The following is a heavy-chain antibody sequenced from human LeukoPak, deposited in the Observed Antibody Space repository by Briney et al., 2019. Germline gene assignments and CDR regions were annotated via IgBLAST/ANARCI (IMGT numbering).Heavy chain of an antibody. J-gene: IGHJ6*02. CDR1: GFTFDDYA. Sequence: GGSLRLSCAASGFTFDDYAMHWVRQVPGKGLEWVSLIRGDGGRTYYADSVKGRFTISRDNSNKSLYLQMNRLRTEDTAFYYCAKGEGYWYYYGMDLWGQGTTVTVSS. CDR3: AKGEGYWYYYGMDL. V-gene: IGHV3-43*02. CDR2: IRGDGGRT.